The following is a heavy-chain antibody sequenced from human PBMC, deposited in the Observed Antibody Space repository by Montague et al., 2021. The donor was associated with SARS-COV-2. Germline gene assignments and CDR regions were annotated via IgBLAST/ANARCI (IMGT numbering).Heavy chain of an antibody. J-gene: IGHJ5*02. D-gene: IGHD6-19*01. V-gene: IGHV4-30-2*01. CDR2: IFHTGTP. CDR1: GGSISSGGFS. CDR3: ARLKVAPNGGWNWFDP. Sequence: TLSLTCSLSGGSISSGGFSWSWIRQPPGKGLEWIGHIFHTGTPHYNPSLKSRVTISIDRSKSQFSLNLDSVTAADTAVYYCARLKVAPNGGWNWFDPWGQGILVTVSS.